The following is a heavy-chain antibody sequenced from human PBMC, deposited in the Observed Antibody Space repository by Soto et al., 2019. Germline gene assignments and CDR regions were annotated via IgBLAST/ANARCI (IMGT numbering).Heavy chain of an antibody. CDR2: IYHSGST. CDR3: ARDCSGGSCYSRGAFDY. J-gene: IGHJ4*02. Sequence: KLRETLSLTCAVSGGSISSSNWWSWVRQPPGKGLEWIGEIYHSGSTNYNPSLKSRVTISVDKSKNQFSLKLSSVTAADTAVYYCARDCSGGSCYSRGAFDYWGQGTLVTVSS. V-gene: IGHV4-4*03. D-gene: IGHD2-15*01. CDR1: GGSISSSNW.